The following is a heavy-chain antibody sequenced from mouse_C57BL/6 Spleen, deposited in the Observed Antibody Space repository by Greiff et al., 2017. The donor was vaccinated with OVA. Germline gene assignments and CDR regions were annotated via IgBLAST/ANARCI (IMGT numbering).Heavy chain of an antibody. Sequence: VQLQQPGAELVKPGASVKMSCKASGYTFTSYWITWVKQRPGQGLEWIGDIYPGSGSTNYNEKFKSKATLTVDTSSSTAYMQLSSLTSEDSAVYYCARGRTVVPYYFDYWGQGTTLTVSS. CDR1: GYTFTSYW. D-gene: IGHD1-1*01. J-gene: IGHJ2*01. V-gene: IGHV1-55*01. CDR3: ARGRTVVPYYFDY. CDR2: IYPGSGST.